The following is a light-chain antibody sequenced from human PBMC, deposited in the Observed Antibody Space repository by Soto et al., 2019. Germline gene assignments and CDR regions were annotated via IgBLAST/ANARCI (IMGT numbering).Light chain of an antibody. J-gene: IGKJ1*01. CDR3: QHYNSYSEA. CDR1: QTISSW. V-gene: IGKV1-5*03. CDR2: KAS. Sequence: TQSPATLSLSPGERATLSCRASQTISSWLAWYQQKPGKAPKLLIYKASTLKSGVPSRFSGSGSGTEFTLTISSLQPDDFATYYCQHYNSYSEAFGQGTKV.